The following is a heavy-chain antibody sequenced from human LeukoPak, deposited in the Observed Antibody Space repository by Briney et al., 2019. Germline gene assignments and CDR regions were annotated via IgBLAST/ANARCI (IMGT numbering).Heavy chain of an antibody. Sequence: PSETLSLTCAVYGGSFSGYFWTWIRQPPGRGLEWMGEINHNEGTRYNPSRKRRVAISVDASKNQFSLKLSSVTAADTAVYYRARTPSPIHYYGSGSSQYYYYMDVWGKGTTVTVSS. CDR2: INHNEGT. CDR3: ARTPSPIHYYGSGSSQYYYYMDV. CDR1: GGSFSGYF. J-gene: IGHJ6*03. D-gene: IGHD3-10*01. V-gene: IGHV4-34*01.